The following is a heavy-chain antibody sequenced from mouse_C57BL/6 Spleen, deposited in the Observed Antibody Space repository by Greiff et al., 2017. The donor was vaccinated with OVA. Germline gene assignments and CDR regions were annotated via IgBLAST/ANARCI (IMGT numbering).Heavy chain of an antibody. CDR1: GYTFTSYW. V-gene: IGHV1-69*01. CDR2: IDPSDSYT. Sequence: QVQLQQPGAELVMPGASVKLSCKASGYTFTSYWMHWVKQRPGQGLEWIGEIDPSDSYTNYNQKFKGKSTLTVDKSSSTAYMQLSSLTSEDSAVYDCARSSGYSYCAMDYWGQGTSVTVSA. D-gene: IGHD3-2*02. J-gene: IGHJ4*01. CDR3: ARSSGYSYCAMDY.